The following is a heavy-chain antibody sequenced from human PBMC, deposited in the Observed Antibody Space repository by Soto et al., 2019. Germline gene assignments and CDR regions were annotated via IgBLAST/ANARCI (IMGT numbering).Heavy chain of an antibody. V-gene: IGHV3-23*01. D-gene: IGHD6-6*01. Sequence: EVQLLESGGDLVQPGGSLRLSCAASGFTFSSYAMSWVRQAPGKGLEWVSAISGSGGSTYYADSVKGRFTISRDNSKNTLYLQMNSLRAEDTAVYYCAKFGVAARPNYYYYGMDVWGQGTTVTVSS. J-gene: IGHJ6*02. CDR2: ISGSGGST. CDR1: GFTFSSYA. CDR3: AKFGVAARPNYYYYGMDV.